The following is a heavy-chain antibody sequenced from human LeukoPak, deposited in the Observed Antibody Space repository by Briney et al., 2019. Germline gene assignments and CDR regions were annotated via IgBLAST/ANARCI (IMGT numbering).Heavy chain of an antibody. Sequence: GGSLRLSCAASGFTFSSYAMHWVRQAPGKGLEWVAVISYDGSNKYYADSVKGRFTISRDNSKNTLYLQMNSLRAEDTAVYYCARDYYGSGMDVWGQGTTVTVSS. CDR2: ISYDGSNK. D-gene: IGHD3-10*01. J-gene: IGHJ6*02. V-gene: IGHV3-30-3*01. CDR1: GFTFSSYA. CDR3: ARDYYGSGMDV.